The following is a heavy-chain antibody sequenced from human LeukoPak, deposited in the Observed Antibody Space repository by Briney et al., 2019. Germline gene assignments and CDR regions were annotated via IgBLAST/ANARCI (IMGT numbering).Heavy chain of an antibody. CDR2: IYYTGST. D-gene: IGHD1-7*01. CDR1: GGSINNYY. V-gene: IGHV4-59*01. Sequence: SETLSLTCTVSGGSINNYYWTWIRQTPGKALEWIGYIYYTGSTNYNPSLKSRVTISVDTSKNQFSLKLSSVTAADTAVYYCARVPGTTNSNYYYYYMDVWGKGTTVTVSS. CDR3: ARVPGTTNSNYYYYYMDV. J-gene: IGHJ6*03.